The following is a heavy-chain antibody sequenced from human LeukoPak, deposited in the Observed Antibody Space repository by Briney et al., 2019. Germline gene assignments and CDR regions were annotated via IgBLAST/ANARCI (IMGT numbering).Heavy chain of an antibody. CDR1: GFTFSSYG. J-gene: IGHJ4*02. D-gene: IGHD3-22*01. V-gene: IGHV3-33*01. CDR3: ATSPNPLYYYDSSGWTDY. Sequence: PGGSLRLSCAASGFTFSSYGMHWVRQAPGKGLEWVAVIWYDGSNKYYADSVKGRFTISRDNSKNTLYLQMNSLRAEDTAVYYCATSPNPLYYYDSSGWTDYWGQGTLVTVSS. CDR2: IWYDGSNK.